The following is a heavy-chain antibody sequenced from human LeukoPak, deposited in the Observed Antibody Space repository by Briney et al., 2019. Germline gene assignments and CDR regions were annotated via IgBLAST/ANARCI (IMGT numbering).Heavy chain of an antibody. CDR2: VEHDGSK. Sequence: GGSLRLSCVTSGFTFNTHGMHWVRQAPGKGLEWVAFVEHDGSKKYLDSVKGRFTISRDNSDKTLYLEMNSLRADDTALYYCAKWGFIAPTGAAIRESFHHWGRGTLVTVSS. V-gene: IGHV3-30*02. CDR3: AKWGFIAPTGAAIRESFHH. J-gene: IGHJ1*01. D-gene: IGHD6-13*01. CDR1: GFTFNTHG.